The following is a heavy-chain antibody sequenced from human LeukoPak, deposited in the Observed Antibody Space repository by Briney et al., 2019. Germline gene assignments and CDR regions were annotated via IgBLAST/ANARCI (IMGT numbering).Heavy chain of an antibody. CDR2: MSGSGGMT. D-gene: IGHD6-19*01. Sequence: GGSLRLSCAASGFAFSSFAMSWVRQAPGEGLEWVSAMSGSGGMTYSADSVKGRFTISRDNSKDTLYLQMNSLRAEDTAVYYCARGSTYSSGWYTGFDYWGQGTLVTVSS. CDR1: GFAFSSFA. V-gene: IGHV3-23*01. CDR3: ARGSTYSSGWYTGFDY. J-gene: IGHJ4*02.